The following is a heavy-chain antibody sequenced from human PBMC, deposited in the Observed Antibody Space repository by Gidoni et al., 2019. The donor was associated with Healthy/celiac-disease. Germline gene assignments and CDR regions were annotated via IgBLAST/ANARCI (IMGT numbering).Heavy chain of an antibody. Sequence: EVQLVESGGGRLTPGGSLRLSCAASGFTFSSYSMNWVRQAPGKGMEWVSSISSSSSYIYYADSVKGRFTISRDNAKNSLYLQMNSLGAEDTAVYYCAISSGWNNYFDYWGQGTLVTVSS. CDR2: ISSSSSYI. CDR3: AISSGWNNYFDY. V-gene: IGHV3-21*01. D-gene: IGHD6-19*01. CDR1: GFTFSSYS. J-gene: IGHJ4*02.